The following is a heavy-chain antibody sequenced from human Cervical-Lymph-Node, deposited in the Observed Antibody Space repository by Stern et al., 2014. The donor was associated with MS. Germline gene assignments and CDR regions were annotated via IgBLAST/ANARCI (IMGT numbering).Heavy chain of an antibody. CDR2: IDDSGST. CDR1: GGSITTNY. CDR3: ARQHRSLGWVLYGPAQERRHFDL. D-gene: IGHD3-3*01. V-gene: IGHV4-59*08. Sequence: QVQLQESGPGLVKPSETLSLTCTVSGGSITTNYWTWIRQPPGEGLEWIGYIDDSGSTNYKSSLKGRVTISLDTSRTHFSLKGTSVTAADTAVYYCARQHRSLGWVLYGPAQERRHFDLWGRGTLVTVSA. J-gene: IGHJ2*01.